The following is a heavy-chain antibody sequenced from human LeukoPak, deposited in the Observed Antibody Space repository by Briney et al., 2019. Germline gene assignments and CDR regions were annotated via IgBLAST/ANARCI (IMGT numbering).Heavy chain of an antibody. D-gene: IGHD5-18*01. CDR3: ARGKYSYGY. CDR2: INHSGST. J-gene: IGHJ4*02. V-gene: IGHV4-34*01. CDR1: GGSFSGYY. Sequence: SETLSLTCAVYGGSFSGYYWSWIRQPPGKGLEWIGEINHSGSTNYNPSLKCRVTISVDTSKNQFSLKLSSVTAADTAVYYCARGKYSYGYWGQGTLVTVSS.